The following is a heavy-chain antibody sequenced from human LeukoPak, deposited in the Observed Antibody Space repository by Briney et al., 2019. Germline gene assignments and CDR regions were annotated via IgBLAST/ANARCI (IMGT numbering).Heavy chain of an antibody. Sequence: SETLSLTCTVSGGSISSYYWSWIRQPAGKGLEWIGRIYTSGSTNYNPSLKSRVTISVDTSKNQFSLKLSSVTAPDTAVYYCARVFIKDLTWAFDYWGQGTLVTVSS. V-gene: IGHV4-4*07. CDR1: GGSISSYY. J-gene: IGHJ4*02. D-gene: IGHD3-10*01. CDR2: IYTSGST. CDR3: ARVFIKDLTWAFDY.